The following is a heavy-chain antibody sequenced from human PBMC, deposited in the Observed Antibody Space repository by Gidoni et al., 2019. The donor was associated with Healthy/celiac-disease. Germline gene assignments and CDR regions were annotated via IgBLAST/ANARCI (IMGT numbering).Heavy chain of an antibody. CDR2: IKQDGSEK. CDR3: ARVPTMIVVVIPHDAFDI. CDR1: GFTCSSYG. Sequence: EGQLVESGGGVVQPGGSLRLSCDASGFTCSSYGMSWVRHAPGKGLEGVANIKQDGSEKCYVDAVKGRFTISRDNAKTSLYLQMNSLRAEDTAVYYCARVPTMIVVVIPHDAFDIWGQGTMVTVSS. D-gene: IGHD3-22*01. V-gene: IGHV3-7*03. J-gene: IGHJ3*02.